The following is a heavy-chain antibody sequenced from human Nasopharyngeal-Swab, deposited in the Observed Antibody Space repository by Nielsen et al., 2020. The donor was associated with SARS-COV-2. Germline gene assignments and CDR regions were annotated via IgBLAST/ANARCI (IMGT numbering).Heavy chain of an antibody. D-gene: IGHD1-26*01. V-gene: IGHV3-7*01. J-gene: IGHJ4*02. CDR2: IKQDGSEK. CDR3: ARVGSRTSPMGS. Sequence: GGSLRLSCVASGFTFRDYWMSWVRQAPAKGLEWVASIKQDGSEKNYVDSVKGRFTISRDNAKNSLFLQMDSLRTEDTAFYYCARVGSRTSPMGSWGQGTLVTVSS. CDR1: GFTFRDYW.